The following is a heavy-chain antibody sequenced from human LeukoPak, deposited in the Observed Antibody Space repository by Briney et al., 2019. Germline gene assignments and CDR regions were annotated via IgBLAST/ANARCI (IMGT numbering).Heavy chain of an antibody. D-gene: IGHD3-16*01. CDR3: ARVRTALGDAVDAFDI. Sequence: ASVKVSCKASGYTFTGYYMHWVRQAPGQGLEWMGWINPNSGGTNYAQKFQGRVTMTRDTSISTAYMELSRLRSDDTAVYYCARVRTALGDAVDAFDIRGQGTMVTVSS. CDR1: GYTFTGYY. V-gene: IGHV1-2*02. CDR2: INPNSGGT. J-gene: IGHJ3*02.